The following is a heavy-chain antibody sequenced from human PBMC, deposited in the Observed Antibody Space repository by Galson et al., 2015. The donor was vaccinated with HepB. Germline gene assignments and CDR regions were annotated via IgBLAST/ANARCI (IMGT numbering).Heavy chain of an antibody. CDR1: GFTFSSYA. Sequence: SLRLSCAASGFTFSSYAMSWVRQAPGKGLEWVSAISGSGGSTYYADSVKGRFTISRDNSKNTLYLQMNSLRAEDTAVYYCAKGISGSGWYFLGKTSSRDYFDYWGQGTLVTVSS. J-gene: IGHJ4*02. D-gene: IGHD6-19*01. CDR3: AKGISGSGWYFLGKTSSRDYFDY. V-gene: IGHV3-23*01. CDR2: ISGSGGST.